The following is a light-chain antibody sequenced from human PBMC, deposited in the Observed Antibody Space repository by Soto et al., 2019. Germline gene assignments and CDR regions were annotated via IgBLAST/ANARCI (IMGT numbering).Light chain of an antibody. J-gene: IGKJ5*01. V-gene: IGKV3-15*01. Sequence: DIVLTQSPGTLSLSPGDRATLSCRASQSDGSNYLAWYQQKPGQAPRLLIYGASTRATGIPARFSGSGSGTEFTLTISSLQSEDFAVYYCQQYNNWPPLITFGQGTRLEIK. CDR1: QSDGSN. CDR2: GAS. CDR3: QQYNNWPPLIT.